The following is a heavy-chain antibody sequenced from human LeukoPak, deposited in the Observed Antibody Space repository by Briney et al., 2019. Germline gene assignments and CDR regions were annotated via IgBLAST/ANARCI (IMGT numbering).Heavy chain of an antibody. J-gene: IGHJ2*01. D-gene: IGHD2-21*02. Sequence: RASVTVSCKASGYTFTGYYMHWVRQAPGQGLEWMGRINPNSGATNYAQKFRGRVTMTRDTSISTAYMELTTLRSDDTAVYYCAKSIEYCGADCYGYFDLWGRGTLVTVSS. CDR2: INPNSGAT. CDR1: GYTFTGYY. V-gene: IGHV1-2*06. CDR3: AKSIEYCGADCYGYFDL.